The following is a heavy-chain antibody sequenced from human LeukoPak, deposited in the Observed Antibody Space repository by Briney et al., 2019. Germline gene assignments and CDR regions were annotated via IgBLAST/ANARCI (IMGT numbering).Heavy chain of an antibody. V-gene: IGHV1-2*02. J-gene: IGHJ5*02. D-gene: IGHD6-13*01. CDR1: GYTFTGYY. Sequence: ASVKVSCKASGYTFTGYYMHWVRQAPGQGLEWMGWINPNSGGTNYAQKFQGRVTMTRDTSISTAYMELSSLRSEDTAVYYCAGVVAAAPNWFDPWGQGTLVTVSS. CDR3: AGVVAAAPNWFDP. CDR2: INPNSGGT.